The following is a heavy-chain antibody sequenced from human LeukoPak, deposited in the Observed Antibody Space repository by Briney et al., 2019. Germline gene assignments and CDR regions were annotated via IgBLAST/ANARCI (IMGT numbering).Heavy chain of an antibody. Sequence: GGSLRLSCAASGFTFSNAWMSWVRQAPGKGLEWVGRIKSKTDGGTTDYAAPVKGRSTISRDDSKNTLYLQMNSLKTEDTAVYYCTTGIRLFATSRFDYWGQGTLVTVSS. V-gene: IGHV3-15*01. CDR3: TTGIRLFATSRFDY. CDR2: IKSKTDGGTT. J-gene: IGHJ4*02. D-gene: IGHD2-21*01. CDR1: GFTFSNAW.